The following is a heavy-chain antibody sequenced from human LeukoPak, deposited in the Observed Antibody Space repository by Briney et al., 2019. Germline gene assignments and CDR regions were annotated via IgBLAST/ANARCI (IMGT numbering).Heavy chain of an antibody. CDR3: AKVGSSGWYTGYYYMDV. CDR2: ISGSGGST. CDR1: GFTFGSYA. J-gene: IGHJ6*03. D-gene: IGHD6-19*01. V-gene: IGHV3-23*01. Sequence: GGSLRLSCVASGFTFGSYAMSWVRQAPGKGLEWVSVISGSGGSTYYADSVKGRFTISRDNSKNTLYLQMNSLRAEDTAVYYCAKVGSSGWYTGYYYMDVWGKGTTVTISS.